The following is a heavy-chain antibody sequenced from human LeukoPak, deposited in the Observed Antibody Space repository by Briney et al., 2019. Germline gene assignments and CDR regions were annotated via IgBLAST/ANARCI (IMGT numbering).Heavy chain of an antibody. J-gene: IGHJ4*02. V-gene: IGHV3-23*01. Sequence: GGSLRLSCAASGFTFSSYAMSWVRQAPGKGLEWVSAISGSGGSTYYADSVKGRFTISRDNSKNTLYLQMNSLRAGDTAVYYCAKAFGAYCGGDCFPDYWGQGTLVTVSS. CDR1: GFTFSSYA. CDR3: AKAFGAYCGGDCFPDY. D-gene: IGHD2-21*02. CDR2: ISGSGGST.